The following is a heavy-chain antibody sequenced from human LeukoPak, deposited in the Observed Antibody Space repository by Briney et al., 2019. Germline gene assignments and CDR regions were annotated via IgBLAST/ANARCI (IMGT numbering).Heavy chain of an antibody. CDR3: ASVALDV. Sequence: PSETLSLTCGVYGGSFSGYYWSWIRQPPGKGLEWIGEINHSGSNNYNLSLKSRVTISVDTSKNQFSLKLSSVTAADTAVYYCASVALDVWGKGTTVTVSS. CDR2: INHSGSN. J-gene: IGHJ6*04. CDR1: GGSFSGYY. V-gene: IGHV4-34*01.